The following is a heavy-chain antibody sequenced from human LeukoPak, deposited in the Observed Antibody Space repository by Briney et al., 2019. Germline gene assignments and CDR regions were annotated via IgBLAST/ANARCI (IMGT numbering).Heavy chain of an antibody. V-gene: IGHV4-4*07. J-gene: IGHJ3*02. Sequence: SETLSLTCTVSGGSISSYYWSWIRQPAGKGLEWIGRIYTSETTNYNPSLKSRVTMSVDTSKNQFSLKLSSATAADTAVYYCARALLPYYDILTGYYKHPIDAFDIWGQGTMVTVSS. CDR3: ARALLPYYDILTGYYKHPIDAFDI. CDR2: IYTSETT. D-gene: IGHD3-9*01. CDR1: GGSISSYY.